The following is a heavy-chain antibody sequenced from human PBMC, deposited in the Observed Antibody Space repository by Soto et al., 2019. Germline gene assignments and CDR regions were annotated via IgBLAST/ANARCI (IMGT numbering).Heavy chain of an antibody. CDR1: GGSFTGYY. CDR2: INYSAGT. J-gene: IGHJ4*02. CDR3: ARHYDVDFDY. Sequence: QVQLHQWGAGLLRPSETLSLTCTVYGGSFTGYYWSWIRQSPGKGLEWIGEINYSAGTIYNPSRKRRVVIEIDAPKSRLSLKLTSVTAADTAVYFCARHYDVDFDYWGQGVLVTVDS. V-gene: IGHV4-34*01. D-gene: IGHD5-12*01.